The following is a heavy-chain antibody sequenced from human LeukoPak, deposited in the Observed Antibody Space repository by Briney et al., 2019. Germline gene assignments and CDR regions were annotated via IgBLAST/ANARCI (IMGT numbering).Heavy chain of an antibody. CDR2: IYYSGST. V-gene: IGHV4-39*07. J-gene: IGHJ6*02. CDR3: ARGEDTAMSKGYYYGMDV. Sequence: SETLSLTCTVSGGSISSSSYYWGWIRQPPGKGLEWIGSIYYSGSTYYNPSLKSRVTISVDTSKNQFSLKLSSVTAADTAVYYCARGEDTAMSKGYYYGMDVWGQGTTVTVSS. CDR1: GGSISSSSYY. D-gene: IGHD5-18*01.